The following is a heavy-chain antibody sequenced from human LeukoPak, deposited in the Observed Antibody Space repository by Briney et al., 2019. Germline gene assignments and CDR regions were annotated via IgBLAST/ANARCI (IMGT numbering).Heavy chain of an antibody. CDR3: ARDPDYDSSV. CDR2: INPNSGGT. J-gene: IGHJ4*02. Sequence: ASVKVSCKASGYTFTGYYMHWVRQAPGQGLEWMGRINPNSGGTSYAQKFQGRVTMTRDTSTSTVYMELSSLRSEDTAVYYCARDPDYDSSVWGQGTLVTVSS. V-gene: IGHV1-2*06. CDR1: GYTFTGYY. D-gene: IGHD3-22*01.